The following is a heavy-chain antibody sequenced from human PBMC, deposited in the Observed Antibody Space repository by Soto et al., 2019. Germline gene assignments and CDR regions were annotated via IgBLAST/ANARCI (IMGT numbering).Heavy chain of an antibody. J-gene: IGHJ5*02. CDR3: AKDPDSSGYYNNWFDP. D-gene: IGHD3-22*01. CDR2: ISGSGGST. Sequence: GGSLRLSCAASGFTFSSYAMSWVRQAPGKGLEWVSAISGSGGSTYYADSVKGRFTISRDNSKNTLYLQMNSLRAEDTAVYHCAKDPDSSGYYNNWFDPWGQGTLVTVSS. CDR1: GFTFSSYA. V-gene: IGHV3-23*01.